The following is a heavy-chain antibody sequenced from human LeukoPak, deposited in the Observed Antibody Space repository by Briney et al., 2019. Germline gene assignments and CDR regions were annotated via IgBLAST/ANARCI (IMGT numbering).Heavy chain of an antibody. CDR3: AIRSDGAYCGGDCFYLDY. CDR2: IIPILNTE. CDR1: GGTFSSYA. J-gene: IGHJ4*02. Sequence: ASVQVSCKASGGTFSSYAISWVRQAPGQGLEWMGRIIPILNTEEYAQRFQGRVTITADTSTSTVYMELSSLKSEDTAIYYCAIRSDGAYCGGDCFYLDYWGQGTLVTVSS. D-gene: IGHD2-21*02. V-gene: IGHV1-69*04.